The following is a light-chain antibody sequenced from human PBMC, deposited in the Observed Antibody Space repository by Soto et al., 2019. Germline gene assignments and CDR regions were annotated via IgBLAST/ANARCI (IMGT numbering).Light chain of an antibody. V-gene: IGKV3-20*01. CDR2: GAS. Sequence: EIVLTQSPGTLSLSPGERATLSCRASQSVSSSYLAWYQQKPGQAPRLLIYGASSRATGIPDRFSGSGSGTAFTLTISRLEPEDFAVYYCRQDGSSPPYTFGQGTKLEIK. CDR3: RQDGSSPPYT. CDR1: QSVSSSY. J-gene: IGKJ2*01.